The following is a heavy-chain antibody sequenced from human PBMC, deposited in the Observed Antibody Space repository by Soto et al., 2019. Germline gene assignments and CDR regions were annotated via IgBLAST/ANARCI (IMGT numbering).Heavy chain of an antibody. CDR1: GFTFSSYW. D-gene: IGHD6-13*01. Sequence: EVQLVESGGGLVQPGGSLRLSCAASGFTFSSYWMHWVRQAPGKGLVWVSRINSDGSSTSYADSVNGRFTISSDNAKNTLYLEMNSLRAEDTAVSYCARDLCIASYSSSPTPGGWGQGTLVTVSS. J-gene: IGHJ4*02. V-gene: IGHV3-74*01. CDR3: ARDLCIASYSSSPTPGG. CDR2: INSDGSST.